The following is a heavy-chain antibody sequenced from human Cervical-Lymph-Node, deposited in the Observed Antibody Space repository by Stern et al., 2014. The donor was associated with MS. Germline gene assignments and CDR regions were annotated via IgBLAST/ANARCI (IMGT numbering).Heavy chain of an antibody. CDR2: INPDASEK. V-gene: IGHV3-7*01. CDR1: KFTFSSFW. J-gene: IGHJ6*02. CDR3: ARDRLIYAYTFQGMAV. D-gene: IGHD3-16*01. Sequence: EVQLVESGGGLVQPGGPLRLPCPASKFTFSSFWMSWVAQVPGKGLEGVATINPDASEKSYVDSVRGRFTISRDNAKNSVYLQMDSLRAEDTAVYYCARDRLIYAYTFQGMAVWGQGTTVTVSS.